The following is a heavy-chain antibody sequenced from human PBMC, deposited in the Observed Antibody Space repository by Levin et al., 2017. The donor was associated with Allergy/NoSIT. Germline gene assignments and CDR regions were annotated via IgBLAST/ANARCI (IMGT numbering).Heavy chain of an antibody. Sequence: MTGGSLRLSCAASGFTFSSYSMNWVRQAPGKGLEWVSSISSSSSYIYYADSVKGRFTISRDNAKNSLYLQMNSLRAEDTAVYYCARDSYITTVVIQGGYYGMDVWGQGTTVTVSS. D-gene: IGHD4-23*01. CDR3: ARDSYITTVVIQGGYYGMDV. J-gene: IGHJ6*02. CDR2: ISSSSSYI. V-gene: IGHV3-21*01. CDR1: GFTFSSYS.